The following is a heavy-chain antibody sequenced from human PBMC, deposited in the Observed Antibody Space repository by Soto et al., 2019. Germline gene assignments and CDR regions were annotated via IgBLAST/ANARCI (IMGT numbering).Heavy chain of an antibody. D-gene: IGHD1-26*01. CDR3: VKEGAITPSYFVY. CDR1: GFTFSNYG. CDR2: ISYDGNVA. J-gene: IGHJ4*02. V-gene: IGHV3-30*18. Sequence: QVQLVESEGGVVQPGRSLRLSCTASGFTFSNYGMHWVRQAPGKGLEWVTVISYDGNVAYYADSVKGRFTSSRDNSKNTLCLQMNSLRTEDTAVYYCVKEGAITPSYFVYSGQGALGTLSS.